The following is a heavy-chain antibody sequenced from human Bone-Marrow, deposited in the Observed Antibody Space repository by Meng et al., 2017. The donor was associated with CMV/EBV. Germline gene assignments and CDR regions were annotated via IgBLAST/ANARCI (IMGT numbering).Heavy chain of an antibody. D-gene: IGHD1-7*01. Sequence: TFCSYAISWVRQAPGKGLEWMGAIIPIFGTANYTQKFQGRVTITARESTSTASMELSSLRSEDTAVDYGTVNEGHNWNYAGVPYDPWGQGTLVTVSS. CDR2: IIPIFGTA. CDR1: TFCSYA. V-gene: IGHV1-69*01. CDR3: TVNEGHNWNYAGVPYDP. J-gene: IGHJ5*02.